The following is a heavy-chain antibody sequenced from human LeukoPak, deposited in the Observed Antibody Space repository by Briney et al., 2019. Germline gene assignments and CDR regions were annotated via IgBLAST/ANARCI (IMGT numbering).Heavy chain of an antibody. CDR2: IGGSAASS. J-gene: IGHJ4*02. CDR1: GFIFSNYA. CDR3: ARTSARLS. V-gene: IGHV3-23*01. Sequence: GGSLRLSCAASGFIFSNYAMSWVRQAPGKGLEWVSGIGGSAASSYYADSVKGRFTISRDDSKSTLYLQMNSLRVEDTAVYYCARTSARLSWGQGTLVTVSS. D-gene: IGHD3-16*01.